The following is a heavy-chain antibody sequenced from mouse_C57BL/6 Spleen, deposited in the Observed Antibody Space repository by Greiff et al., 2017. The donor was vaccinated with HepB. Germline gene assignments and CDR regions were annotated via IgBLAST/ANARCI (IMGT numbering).Heavy chain of an antibody. D-gene: IGHD1-1*01. Sequence: QVQLQQSGAELARPGASVKLSCKASGYTFTSYGISWVKQRTGQGLEWIGEIYPRSGNTYYNEKFKGKATLTADKSSSTAYRELRSLTSEDSAVYFCARRNGSLYFDYWGQGTTLTVSS. CDR1: GYTFTSYG. V-gene: IGHV1-81*01. CDR3: ARRNGSLYFDY. CDR2: IYPRSGNT. J-gene: IGHJ2*01.